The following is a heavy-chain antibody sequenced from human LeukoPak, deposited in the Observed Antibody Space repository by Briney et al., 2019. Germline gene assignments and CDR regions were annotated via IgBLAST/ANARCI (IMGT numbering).Heavy chain of an antibody. CDR3: TTIRPDY. V-gene: IGHV3-74*01. D-gene: IGHD3-3*01. J-gene: IGHJ4*02. Sequence: GGSLRLSCAASGFTFSSYWMHWVRHVPGKGLVWVIRIKDDDSNTDYADSVKGRFTISRDNAKNTLFLQMNSLRVEDTAVYYCTTIRPDYSGQGTLVTVSS. CDR1: GFTFSSYW. CDR2: IKDDDSNT.